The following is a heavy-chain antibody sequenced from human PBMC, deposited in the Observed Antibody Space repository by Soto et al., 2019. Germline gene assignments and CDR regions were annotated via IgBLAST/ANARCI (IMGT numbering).Heavy chain of an antibody. Sequence: QVQLVQSGAEVKKPGASVKVSCKASGYTFTSYGISWVRQAPGQGLEWMGWISAYNGNTNYAQKLQGRVTMTTDTSTSTAYMELRSLRSDDTAVYYCARVGPQQLPFLPTKENWFDPWGQGTLVTVSS. CDR1: GYTFTSYG. J-gene: IGHJ5*02. V-gene: IGHV1-18*01. CDR2: ISAYNGNT. CDR3: ARVGPQQLPFLPTKENWFDP. D-gene: IGHD6-13*01.